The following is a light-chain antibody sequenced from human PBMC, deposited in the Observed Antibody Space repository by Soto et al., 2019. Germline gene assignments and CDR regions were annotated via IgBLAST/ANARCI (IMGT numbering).Light chain of an antibody. Sequence: QSVLTQPASVSGSPGQSITISCTGTSSDVGGYNYVSWYQQHPGKAPKLIIYDVINRPSGVSNRFSGSKSGNTASLTISGLQADDEADYYCDSYTRTSSLYVFGTGTKVTVL. CDR3: DSYTRTSSLYV. CDR1: SSDVGGYNY. CDR2: DVI. J-gene: IGLJ1*01. V-gene: IGLV2-14*03.